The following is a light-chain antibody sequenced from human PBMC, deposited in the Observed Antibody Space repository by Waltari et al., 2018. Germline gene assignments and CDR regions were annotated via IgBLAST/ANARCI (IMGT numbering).Light chain of an antibody. V-gene: IGKV3-20*01. Sequence: SCRASQTIVRYLSRYQQKPYQAPRLLIYSASIWATGIPYRFIGNGSGTDFNLTISRLEPEDFADYYCQNHELFPSTFGQGTKVEIK. J-gene: IGKJ1*01. CDR3: QNHELFPST. CDR2: SAS. CDR1: QTIVRY.